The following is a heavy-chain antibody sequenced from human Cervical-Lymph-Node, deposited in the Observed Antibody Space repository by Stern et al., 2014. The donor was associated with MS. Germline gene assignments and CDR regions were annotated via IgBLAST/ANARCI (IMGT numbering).Heavy chain of an antibody. CDR3: AVLRSCTLMTCNRYDY. V-gene: IGHV1-8*01. D-gene: IGHD3-16*01. CDR2: LNPNSGRT. J-gene: IGHJ4*02. Sequence: QVQLVQSGAEVKKHGASVRVSCETSGYTSTKYDVNWIRQGAGQGFEWMGWLNPNSGRTGYAQNFQGRVTMSRDTSITTTYLDLYSLRSEDTAIYYCAVLRSCTLMTCNRYDYWGQGTLVTVSS. CDR1: GYTSTKYD.